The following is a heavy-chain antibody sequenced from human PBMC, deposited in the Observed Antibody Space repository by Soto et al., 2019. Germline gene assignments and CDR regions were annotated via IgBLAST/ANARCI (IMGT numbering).Heavy chain of an antibody. V-gene: IGHV3-33*01. CDR3: AREEQLVLGYYYMDV. CDR1: GFTFSSYG. Sequence: GGSLRLSCAASGFTFSSYGMHWVRQAPGKGLEWVAVIWYDGSNKYYADSVKGRFTISRDNSKNTLYLQMNSLRAEDTAVYYCAREEQLVLGYYYMDVWGKGTTVTVSS. J-gene: IGHJ6*03. CDR2: IWYDGSNK. D-gene: IGHD6-13*01.